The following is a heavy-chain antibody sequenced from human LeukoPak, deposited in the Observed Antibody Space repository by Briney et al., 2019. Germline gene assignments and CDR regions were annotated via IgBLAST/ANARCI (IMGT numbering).Heavy chain of an antibody. CDR1: GGSISSYY. V-gene: IGHV4-59*08. CDR2: IYYSGST. J-gene: IGHJ4*02. Sequence: SETLSLTCTVSGGSISSYYWSWIRQPPGKGLEWIGYIYYSGSTNYNPSLKSRVTISVDTSKNQFSLKLSSVTAADTAVYYCARLVGSGSYYLYYFDYWGQGTLVTVSS. CDR3: ARLVGSGSYYLYYFDY. D-gene: IGHD3-10*01.